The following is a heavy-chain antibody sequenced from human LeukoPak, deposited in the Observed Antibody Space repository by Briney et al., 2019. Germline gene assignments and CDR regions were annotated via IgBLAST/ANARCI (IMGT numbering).Heavy chain of an antibody. CDR3: AKDWRIFWSGYSDFDY. Sequence: PGGSPRHSCAAPGVTFSSYAIYSVRQAPGEGLGWVAVISADASKRYYGDSVKGRFTVSRDDPKNTLYLQMNSLRAEDTAVYYCAKDWRIFWSGYSDFDYWGQGTLVTVSS. V-gene: IGHV3-30-3*01. CDR2: ISADASKR. D-gene: IGHD3-3*01. CDR1: GVTFSSYA. J-gene: IGHJ4*02.